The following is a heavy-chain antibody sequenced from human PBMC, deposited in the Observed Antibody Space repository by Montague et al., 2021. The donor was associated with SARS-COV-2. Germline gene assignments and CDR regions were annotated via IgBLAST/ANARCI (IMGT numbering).Heavy chain of an antibody. D-gene: IGHD4-23*01. Sequence: SLRLSCAASGFTFRNYWMTWVRQAPGKGLEWVANIKQDESGKYYVDSVEGRFAISRDNAKNSLYLQMNSLRVEDTAVYYCTRGPRGNNGGKSDYWGQGTLVPFPS. CDR3: TRGPRGNNGGKSDY. CDR2: IKQDESGK. CDR1: GFTFRNYW. J-gene: IGHJ4*02. V-gene: IGHV3-7*01.